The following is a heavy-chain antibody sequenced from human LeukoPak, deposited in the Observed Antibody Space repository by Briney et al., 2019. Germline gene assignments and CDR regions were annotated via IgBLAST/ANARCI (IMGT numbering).Heavy chain of an antibody. CDR1: GFTFSNAW. D-gene: IGHD2-15*01. CDR2: ISSSSSYI. CDR3: ARGVVVAATGYYYYMDV. Sequence: GGSLRLSCAASGFTFSNAWMSWVRQAPGKGLEWVSSISSSSSYIYYADSVKGRFTISRDNAKNSLYLQMNSLRAEDTAVYYCARGVVVAATGYYYYMDVWGKGTTVTVSS. J-gene: IGHJ6*03. V-gene: IGHV3-21*01.